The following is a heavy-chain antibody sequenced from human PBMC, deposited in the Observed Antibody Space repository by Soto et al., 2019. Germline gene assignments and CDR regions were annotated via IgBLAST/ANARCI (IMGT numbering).Heavy chain of an antibody. CDR3: AREEYGGWDP. CDR1: GFTFSRYW. D-gene: IGHD6-19*01. V-gene: IGHV3-7*04. CDR2: IKRDGSEK. Sequence: EVQLVESGGGLVQPGGSLRLSCAASGFTFSRYWMSWVRQAPGKGLQWVANIKRDGSEKNYVDSVKGRFTISRDNAKNSVYLHMNGLRVEDTAVYYCAREEYGGWDPWGQGTLVTVSS. J-gene: IGHJ4*02.